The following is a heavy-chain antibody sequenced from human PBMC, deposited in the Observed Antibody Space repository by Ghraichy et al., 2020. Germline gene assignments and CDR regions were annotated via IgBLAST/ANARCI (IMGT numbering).Heavy chain of an antibody. D-gene: IGHD5-18*01. CDR2: IYSGGPT. J-gene: IGHJ5*02. CDR3: ARDTRGYSYEVNRRYWFDP. Sequence: SETLSLTCTVSGGSISGYSFSWIRQPAGRGLEWIGRIYSGGPTNYNPSLNGRVTMSVDTSKNQLSLNLTSVTAADTAVYYCARDTRGYSYEVNRRYWFDPWGVGTLVTVSP. V-gene: IGHV4-4*07. CDR1: GGSISGYS.